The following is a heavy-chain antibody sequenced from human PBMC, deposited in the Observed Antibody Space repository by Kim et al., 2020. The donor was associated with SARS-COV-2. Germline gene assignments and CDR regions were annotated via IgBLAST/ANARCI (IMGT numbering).Heavy chain of an antibody. CDR1: GYTFSSYF. CDR3: ARAGVVGGFQGALDI. V-gene: IGHV1-46*01. CDR2: INPSTGST. Sequence: ASVKVSCKASGYTFSSYFIHWVRQAPGQGLEWMAIINPSTGSTSYAQKFQGRVTLTRDVSTSTVYMELSSLRSEDTAVYYCARAGVVGGFQGALDIWGQGTMVTVTS. D-gene: IGHD2-21*01. J-gene: IGHJ3*02.